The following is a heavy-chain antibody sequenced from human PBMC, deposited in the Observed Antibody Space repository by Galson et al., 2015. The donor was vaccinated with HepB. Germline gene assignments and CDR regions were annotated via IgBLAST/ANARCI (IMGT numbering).Heavy chain of an antibody. CDR3: ARIRGDYDYVWGSYRYVFDP. D-gene: IGHD3-16*02. J-gene: IGHJ5*02. CDR2: IDWDDDK. Sequence: PALVTPTQTLTLTCTFSGFSLSTSGMCVSWIRQPPGKALEWLALIDWDDDKYYSTSLKTRLTISKDTSKNQVVLTMTNMDPVDTATYYCARIRGDYDYVWGSYRYVFDPWGQGTLVTASS. CDR1: GFSLSTSGMC. V-gene: IGHV2-70*01.